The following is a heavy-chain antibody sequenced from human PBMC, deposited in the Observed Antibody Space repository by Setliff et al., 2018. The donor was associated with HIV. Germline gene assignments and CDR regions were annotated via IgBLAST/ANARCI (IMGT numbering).Heavy chain of an antibody. J-gene: IGHJ4*02. V-gene: IGHV4-4*08. CDR3: ARRSGYAEDY. CDR2: VYSTGST. CDR1: GDSINNYY. D-gene: IGHD5-12*01. Sequence: SETLSLTCTVSGDSINNYYWSWIRQPPGKGLEWIGYVYSTGSTDYNPSLKSRVTISVDTSKNQFSLNLRSVTAADTAVYYCARRSGYAEDYWGQGTLVTVSS.